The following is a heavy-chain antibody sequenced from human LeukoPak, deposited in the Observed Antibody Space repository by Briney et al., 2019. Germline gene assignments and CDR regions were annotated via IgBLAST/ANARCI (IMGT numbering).Heavy chain of an antibody. J-gene: IGHJ4*02. CDR3: AKDTRRGLYYDSSGSLDY. CDR1: GFTFSSYA. D-gene: IGHD3-22*01. CDR2: IIGSGGST. Sequence: GGSLRLSCAASGFTFSSYAMSWVRQAPGKGLEWVSAIIGSGGSTYYADSVKGRFTISSDNSKNTLYLQMNSLRAEDTAVYYCAKDTRRGLYYDSSGSLDYWGQGTLVTVSS. V-gene: IGHV3-23*01.